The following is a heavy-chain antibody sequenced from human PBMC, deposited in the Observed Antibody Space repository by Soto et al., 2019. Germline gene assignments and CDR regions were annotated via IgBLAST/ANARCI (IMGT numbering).Heavy chain of an antibody. CDR3: AFRGRYSTPYGMDV. D-gene: IGHD6-13*01. V-gene: IGHV1-3*01. CDR2: INAGNGNT. J-gene: IGHJ6*02. CDR1: GYTFTSYT. Sequence: VASGKVSCKASGYTFTSYTMHCLGQAPGQRLEWMGWINAGNGNTKYSQKFQGRVTITRDTSASTAYMELSSLRSEDTAVYYCAFRGRYSTPYGMDVWGQGTTVPVS.